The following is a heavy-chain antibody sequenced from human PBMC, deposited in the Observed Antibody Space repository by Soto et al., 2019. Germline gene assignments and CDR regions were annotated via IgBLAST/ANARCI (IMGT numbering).Heavy chain of an antibody. J-gene: IGHJ4*02. V-gene: IGHV3-21*01. D-gene: IGHD5-18*01. CDR1: GFTFSSYS. CDR3: ARDQPGYSYGYGLGY. CDR2: ISSSSSYI. Sequence: EVQLVESGGGLVKPGGSLRLSCAASGFTFSSYSMNWVRQAPGKVLEWVSSISSSSSYIYYADSVKGLFTISRDNAKNSLYLQMNSLRAEDTAVYYCARDQPGYSYGYGLGYWGQGTLVTVSS.